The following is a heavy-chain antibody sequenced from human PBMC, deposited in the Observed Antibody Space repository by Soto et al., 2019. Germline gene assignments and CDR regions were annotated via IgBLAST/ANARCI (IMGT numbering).Heavy chain of an antibody. CDR3: ARDRDIVVVPVTAYYYYGMDV. Sequence: LRLSCAASGFTFSSYSMNWVRQAPGKGLEWVSSISSSSSYIYYADSVKGRFTISRDNAKNSLYLQMNSLRAEDTAVYYCARDRDIVVVPVTAYYYYGMDVWGQGTTVTVSS. CDR1: GFTFSSYS. V-gene: IGHV3-21*01. D-gene: IGHD2-2*01. J-gene: IGHJ6*02. CDR2: ISSSSSYI.